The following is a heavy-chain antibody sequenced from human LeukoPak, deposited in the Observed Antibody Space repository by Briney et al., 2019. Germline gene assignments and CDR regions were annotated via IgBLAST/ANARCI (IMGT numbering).Heavy chain of an antibody. CDR2: ISGSGDST. D-gene: IGHD6-19*01. CDR1: GFTFSSHA. CDR3: AKDDKTTAVAGIKVDY. Sequence: GGSLRLSCAASGFTFSSHAMSWVRQAPGKGLEWVSTISGSGDSTYYADAVKGRFIISRDNSKTTLYLQMNSLRAEDTAVYYCAKDDKTTAVAGIKVDYWGQGTLVTVSS. J-gene: IGHJ4*02. V-gene: IGHV3-23*01.